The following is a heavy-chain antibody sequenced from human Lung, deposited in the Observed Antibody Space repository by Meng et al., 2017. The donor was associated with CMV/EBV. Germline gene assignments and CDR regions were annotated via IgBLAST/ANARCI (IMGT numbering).Heavy chain of an antibody. Sequence: SCSGYYWSWIRQPPGKGLEWIGEINHSGSTNYNPSPKSRVTISVDTSKNQFSLKLSSVTAADTAVYYCARGPPLIGYCSSTSCYGIRYWGQGTLVTVSS. CDR1: SCSGYY. D-gene: IGHD2-2*01. CDR2: INHSGST. CDR3: ARGPPLIGYCSSTSCYGIRY. J-gene: IGHJ4*02. V-gene: IGHV4-34*01.